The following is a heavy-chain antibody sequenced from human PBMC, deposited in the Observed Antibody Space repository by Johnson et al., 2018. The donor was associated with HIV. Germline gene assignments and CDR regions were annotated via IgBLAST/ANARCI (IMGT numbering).Heavy chain of an antibody. CDR2: IYGGGST. D-gene: IGHD3-10*01. V-gene: IGHV3-NL1*01. CDR3: ARGAITMIRGVIAFDI. CDR1: GFTFRSYG. Sequence: QVQLVESGGGVVQPGRSLRLSCAASGFTFRSYGMHWVRQAPGKGLEWVSVIYGGGSTNYADSVKVRFTISIDNSKNALHLQMNSLTAEDTAVYYCARGAITMIRGVIAFDIWGQGTMVTVSS. J-gene: IGHJ3*02.